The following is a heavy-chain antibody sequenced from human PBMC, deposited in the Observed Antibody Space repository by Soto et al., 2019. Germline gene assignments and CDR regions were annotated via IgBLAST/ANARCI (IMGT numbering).Heavy chain of an antibody. J-gene: IGHJ4*02. CDR2: ISYDGSNK. CDR3: AKVPKSYSSSWPPGY. CDR1: GFTFSSYG. Sequence: PGGSLRLSCAASGFTFSSYGMHWVRQAPGKGLEWVAVISYDGSNKYYADSVKGRFTISRDNSKNTLYLQMNSLRAEDTAVYYCAKVPKSYSSSWPPGYWGQGTLVTVSS. D-gene: IGHD6-13*01. V-gene: IGHV3-30*18.